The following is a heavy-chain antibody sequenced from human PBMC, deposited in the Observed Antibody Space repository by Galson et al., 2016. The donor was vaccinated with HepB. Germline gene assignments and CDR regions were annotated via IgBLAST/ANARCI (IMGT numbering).Heavy chain of an antibody. V-gene: IGHV6-1*01. CDR1: GDSVSSNSAA. J-gene: IGHJ3*02. Sequence: CAISGDSVSSNSAAWNWIRQSPSRGLEWLGRTYYNSKWYNDYAASVKSRITTNPDTSKNQFSLQLNSVTPEDTAVYYCARLYWGLRAFDIWGQGTMVTVSS. D-gene: IGHD2-8*02. CDR2: TYYNSKWYN. CDR3: ARLYWGLRAFDI.